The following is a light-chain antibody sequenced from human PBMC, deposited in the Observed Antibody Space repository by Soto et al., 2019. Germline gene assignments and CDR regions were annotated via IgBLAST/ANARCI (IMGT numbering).Light chain of an antibody. CDR3: QLYESSPLFT. Sequence: ESVLTQSPGTLSLSPGERATLSCRVTQSVSSRYLAWYQQKPGQAPRLLIYAASSRASGVPYRFRGSGSGSDFILTISGLEPEDFAVYFCQLYESSPLFTFGQGTRLEI. CDR1: QSVSSRY. V-gene: IGKV3-20*01. J-gene: IGKJ2*01. CDR2: AAS.